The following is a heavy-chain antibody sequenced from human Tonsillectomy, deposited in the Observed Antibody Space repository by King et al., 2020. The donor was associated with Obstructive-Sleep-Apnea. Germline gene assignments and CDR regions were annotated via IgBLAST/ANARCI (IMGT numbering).Heavy chain of an antibody. CDR3: ARESSWFGYFDY. D-gene: IGHD6-13*01. CDR1: GFIFSSYA. V-gene: IGHV3-30*04. CDR2: ISYDGSNK. J-gene: IGHJ4*02. Sequence: VQLVESGGGVVQPGRSLRLSCAASGFIFSSYALYWVRQAPGKGREWGAVISYDGSNKYYANSVKGQFTISRDNSTNTLYLQMNSLRPDDTAWYYCARESSWFGYFDYWGQGTLVTVSS.